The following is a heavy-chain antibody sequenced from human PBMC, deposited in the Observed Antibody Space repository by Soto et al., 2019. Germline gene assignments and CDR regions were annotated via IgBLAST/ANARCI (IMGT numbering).Heavy chain of an antibody. CDR2: ISSTDNTI. J-gene: IGHJ4*02. D-gene: IGHD6-13*01. CDR3: AREGIATAGPHFDY. CDR1: GFIFRTYE. Sequence: GGSLRLSCAASGFIFRTYEMNWVRQAPGKGLEWISYISSTDNTIFYADSVKGRFTISRDNARNSLYLQMSSLRAEDTAVYFCAREGIATAGPHFDYWGEGVMVTVYS. V-gene: IGHV3-48*03.